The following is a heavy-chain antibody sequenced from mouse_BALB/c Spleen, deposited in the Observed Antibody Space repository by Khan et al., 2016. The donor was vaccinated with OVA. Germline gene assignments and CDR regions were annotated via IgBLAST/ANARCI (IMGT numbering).Heavy chain of an antibody. CDR3: ARLEDI. Sequence: QVQLKPSGPGLVAPSQSLSITCTVSGFSLTSYGVHWVRQPPGKGLERLGVIWDGGSTNYNSALMSRLSISKDNSKSQVFLKMNSLQTDYTAMYYCARLEDIWGQGTTLTVSS. J-gene: IGHJ2*01. CDR1: GFSLTSYG. CDR2: IWDGGST. V-gene: IGHV2-9*02. D-gene: IGHD1-3*01.